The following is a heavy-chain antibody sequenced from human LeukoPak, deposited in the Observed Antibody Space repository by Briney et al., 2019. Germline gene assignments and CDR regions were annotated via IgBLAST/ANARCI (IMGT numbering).Heavy chain of an antibody. V-gene: IGHV3-11*04. CDR1: GFTFSDYY. CDR2: ISSGGSSI. D-gene: IGHD3-10*01. J-gene: IGHJ5*02. Sequence: GGSLRLSXAASGFTFSDYYMSWIRQAPGKGLEWVSYISSGGSSIYYADSVKGRFTISRDNAKNSLYLQMNSLRAEDTAVYYCARGALSGISGWYDLWGQGTLVTVSS. CDR3: ARGALSGISGWYDL.